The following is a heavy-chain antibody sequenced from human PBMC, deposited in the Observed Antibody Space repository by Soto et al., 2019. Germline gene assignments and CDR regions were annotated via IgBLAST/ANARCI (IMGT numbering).Heavy chain of an antibody. D-gene: IGHD3-3*01. CDR3: ARERFLEWLLYRGGGMDV. CDR2: IIPIFGTA. V-gene: IGHV1-69*12. Sequence: QVQLVQSGAEVKKPGSSVKVSCKASGGTFSSYAISWVRQAPGQGLEWMGGIIPIFGTANYAQKFQGRVKITADEPTSTAYVEMSSLRSEDTAVYYCARERFLEWLLYRGGGMDVWGQGTTVTVSS. CDR1: GGTFSSYA. J-gene: IGHJ6*02.